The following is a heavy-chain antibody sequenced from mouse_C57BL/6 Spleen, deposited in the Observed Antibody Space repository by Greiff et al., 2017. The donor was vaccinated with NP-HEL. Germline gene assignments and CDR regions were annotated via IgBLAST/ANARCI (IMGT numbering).Heavy chain of an antibody. CDR2: IDPETGGT. CDR1: GYTFTDYE. V-gene: IGHV1-15*01. CDR3: TRGGNLYYAMDY. Sequence: QVQLQQSGAELVRPGASVTLSCKASGYTFTDYEMHWVKQTPVHGLEWIGAIDPETGGTAYNQKFKGKAILTADKSSSTAYMELRSLTSEDSAVYYCTRGGNLYYAMDYWGQGTSVTVSS. D-gene: IGHD2-1*01. J-gene: IGHJ4*01.